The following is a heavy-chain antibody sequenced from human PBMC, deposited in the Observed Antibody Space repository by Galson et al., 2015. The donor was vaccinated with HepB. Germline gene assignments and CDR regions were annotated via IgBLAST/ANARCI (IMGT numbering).Heavy chain of an antibody. J-gene: IGHJ3*01. CDR3: AKGDGDYPESFDF. CDR1: GGTFGRYA. D-gene: IGHD4-17*01. CDR2: MSPKSGDT. V-gene: IGHV1-8*01. Sequence: SVKVSCKASGGTFGRYAISWVRQAPGQGLEWMGWMSPKSGDTGYAQKFQGRVTLSRDTSMRTAFMEMRSLTTEDTAVYYCAKGDGDYPESFDFWGQGTMVIVSS.